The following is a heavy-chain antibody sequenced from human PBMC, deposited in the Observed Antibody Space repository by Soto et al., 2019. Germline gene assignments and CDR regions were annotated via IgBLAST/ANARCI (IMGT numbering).Heavy chain of an antibody. V-gene: IGHV3-30*03. J-gene: IGHJ4*02. D-gene: IGHD2-8*02. Sequence: QVQLVESGGGVVQPGRSLRLSCAVSGFTVSNFGMHWVRQAPGKGLEWVAVISRDGGTKFYADSVKGRFTISRDNSRNTLFLEMKSLRGDDMGVYYCTGEVASGYWGQGTLVTVSS. CDR2: ISRDGGTK. CDR3: TGEVASGY. CDR1: GFTVSNFG.